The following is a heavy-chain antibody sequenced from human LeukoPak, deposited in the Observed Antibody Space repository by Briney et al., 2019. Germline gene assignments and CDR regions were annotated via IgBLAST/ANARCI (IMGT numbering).Heavy chain of an antibody. D-gene: IGHD2-15*01. CDR3: AKDPVEYCSGGSCYLEDY. J-gene: IGHJ4*02. CDR2: ISGSGGST. V-gene: IGHV3-23*01. CDR1: GFTFSDYY. Sequence: AGGSLRLSCAASGFTFSDYYMSWVRQAPGKGLEWVSAISGSGGSTYYADSVKGRFTISRDNSKNTLYLQMNSLRAEDTAVYYRAKDPVEYCSGGSCYLEDYWGQGTLVTVSS.